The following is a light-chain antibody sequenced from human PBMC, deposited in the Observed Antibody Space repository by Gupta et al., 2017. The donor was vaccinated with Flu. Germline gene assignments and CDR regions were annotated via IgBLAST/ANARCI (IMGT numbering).Light chain of an antibody. CDR2: DAS. CDR3: QKYRSSPLT. Sequence: DIQMTQSPSSLSASIGERVTITCRASQDISHYLAWYQQRAGKPPQLLIYDASNLKSGVSSRFSGRGSGTDFTLTISSLQPEDSATYYCQKYRSSPLTFGGGTKVEIK. J-gene: IGKJ4*01. V-gene: IGKV1-27*01. CDR1: QDISHY.